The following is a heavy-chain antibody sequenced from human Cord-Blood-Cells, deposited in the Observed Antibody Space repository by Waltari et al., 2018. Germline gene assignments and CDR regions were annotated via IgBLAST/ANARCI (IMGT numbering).Heavy chain of an antibody. Sequence: QVQLPQWRAGLLTHSETLSLTCAVYGGSFSGYYWSWFRQPPGKGLEWIGEINHSGSTNYNPSLKSRVTISVDTSKNKFSLKLSSVTAADTAVYYCARGFYIAAAGTYYFDDWGQGTLVTVSS. J-gene: IGHJ4*02. V-gene: IGHV4-34*01. D-gene: IGHD6-13*01. CDR3: ARGFYIAAAGTYYFDD. CDR1: GGSFSGYY. CDR2: INHSGST.